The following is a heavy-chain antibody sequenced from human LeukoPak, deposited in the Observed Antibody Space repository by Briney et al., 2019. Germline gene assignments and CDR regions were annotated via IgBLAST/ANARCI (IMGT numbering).Heavy chain of an antibody. V-gene: IGHV3-30*02. CDR3: AKEFTPLSRYCSSTSCYSDAFNI. J-gene: IGHJ3*02. CDR2: IRFDGSDK. Sequence: GGSLRLSCGASGFTFSSYGMHWVRQAPGKGLEWVAYIRFDGSDKYYADSVKGRFTISRDNSKNTLYLQMNSLRAEDTAVYYCAKEFTPLSRYCSSTSCYSDAFNIWGQGAMVTVSS. D-gene: IGHD2-2*01. CDR1: GFTFSSYG.